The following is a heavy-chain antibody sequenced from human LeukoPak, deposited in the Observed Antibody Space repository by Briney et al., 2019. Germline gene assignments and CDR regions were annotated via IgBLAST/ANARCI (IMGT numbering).Heavy chain of an antibody. Sequence: SQTLSLTCAVSGGSISSGDYSWCWIRQPPGKGLEWIGYIYHSGSTYYNPSLKSRVTISVDRSKNQFSLKLSSVTAADTAVYYCARGLGRQDFWSGYFNHYFDYWGQGTLVTVSS. D-gene: IGHD3-3*01. J-gene: IGHJ4*02. V-gene: IGHV4-30-2*01. CDR3: ARGLGRQDFWSGYFNHYFDY. CDR2: IYHSGST. CDR1: GGSISSGDYS.